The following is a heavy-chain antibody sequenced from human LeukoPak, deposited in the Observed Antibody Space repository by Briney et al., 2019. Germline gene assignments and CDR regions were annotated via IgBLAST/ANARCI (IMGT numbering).Heavy chain of an antibody. CDR3: AGGGTYCSGGSCYPNWFDP. CDR1: GGSISSYY. J-gene: IGHJ5*02. V-gene: IGHV4-59*01. Sequence: SETLSLTCTVSGGSISSYYWSWIRQPPGKGLEWIGYIYYSGSTNYNPSLKSRVTISVDTSKTQFSLKLSSVTAADTAVYYCAGGGTYCSGGSCYPNWFDPWGQGTLVTVSS. CDR2: IYYSGST. D-gene: IGHD2-15*01.